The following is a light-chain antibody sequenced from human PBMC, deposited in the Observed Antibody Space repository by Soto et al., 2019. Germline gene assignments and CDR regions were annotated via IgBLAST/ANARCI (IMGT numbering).Light chain of an antibody. V-gene: IGKV3-20*01. CDR2: SAS. CDR1: QSISSSY. CDR3: QQYGSSPYT. J-gene: IGKJ2*01. Sequence: IVLTQSPGTLSLSPGERATLSCRTSQSISSSYLAWYQHKPGQAPRLLIYSASNRATGIPDRFSGGGSGTDFTLTIGRLQPEDFAVYYCQQYGSSPYTFGQGNKLEIK.